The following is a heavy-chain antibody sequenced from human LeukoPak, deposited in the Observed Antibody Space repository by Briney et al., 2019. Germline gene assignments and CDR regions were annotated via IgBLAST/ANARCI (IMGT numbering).Heavy chain of an antibody. D-gene: IGHD1-26*01. CDR2: IIPIFGTA. J-gene: IGHJ6*02. V-gene: IGHV1-69*13. Sequence: GASVKVSCKASGGTFSSYAISWVRQAPGQGLEWMGGIIPIFGTANYAQKFQGRVTITADESTSTAYMELSSLRSEDTAVYYCARSMSGSLLYYYYYGMDVWSQGTTVTVSS. CDR1: GGTFSSYA. CDR3: ARSMSGSLLYYYYYGMDV.